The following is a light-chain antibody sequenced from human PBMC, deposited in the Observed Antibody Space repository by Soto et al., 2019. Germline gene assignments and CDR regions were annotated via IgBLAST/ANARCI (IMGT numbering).Light chain of an antibody. CDR3: HQSYSTPRT. V-gene: IGKV1-39*01. CDR1: QSISSY. CDR2: AAS. Sequence: DIQMTQSPSSLSASVGDRVTITCRASQSISSYLNWYQQKPGEAPKLLIYAASSLQSGVPSRFSGSVSETDFTLSISRLQPEDFATYYCHQSYSTPRTFGQGTKVEIK. J-gene: IGKJ1*01.